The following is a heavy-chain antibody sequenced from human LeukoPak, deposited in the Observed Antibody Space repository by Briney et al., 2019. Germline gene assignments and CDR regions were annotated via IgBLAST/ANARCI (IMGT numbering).Heavy chain of an antibody. CDR3: ARAPYCSSTSCYGPTDV. V-gene: IGHV4-34*01. Sequence: SETLSLTCAVSGGSISSYYWSWIRQPPGKGLEWIGEINHSGSTNYNPSLKSRVTISVDTSKNQFSLKLSSVTAADTAVYYCARAPYCSSTSCYGPTDVWGKGTTVTVSS. D-gene: IGHD2-2*01. CDR1: GGSISSYY. J-gene: IGHJ6*04. CDR2: INHSGST.